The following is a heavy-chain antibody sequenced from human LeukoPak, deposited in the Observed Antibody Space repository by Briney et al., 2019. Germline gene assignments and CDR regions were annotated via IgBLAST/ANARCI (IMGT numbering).Heavy chain of an antibody. Sequence: GSLRLSCAVSGFSFSSYWMSWVRQAPGKGLEWVGYIKEDGSEKYYVDSVKGRFTISRDNAKNSLFLQMNSLRVEDTAVYYCARDSFETDIDYWGQGTLVTVSS. CDR1: GFSFSSYW. CDR2: IKEDGSEK. V-gene: IGHV3-7*01. CDR3: ARDSFETDIDY. D-gene: IGHD1-14*01. J-gene: IGHJ4*02.